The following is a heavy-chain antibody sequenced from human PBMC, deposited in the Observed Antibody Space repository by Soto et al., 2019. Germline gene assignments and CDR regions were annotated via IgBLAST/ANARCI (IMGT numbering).Heavy chain of an antibody. CDR1: GYSFSNYV. V-gene: IGHV1-18*01. Sequence: QVQLVQSGAEVKKPGASVKVSCKASGYSFSNYVINWVRQAPGQGPEWMGWISPYNGNTNYAQKLQGRVTMTTDTSTTTTYLELTSLTSDDTAVYYCVRESQQWYQGHYFDSWGQGTLVTVSS. CDR2: ISPYNGNT. CDR3: VRESQQWYQGHYFDS. D-gene: IGHD6-19*01. J-gene: IGHJ4*02.